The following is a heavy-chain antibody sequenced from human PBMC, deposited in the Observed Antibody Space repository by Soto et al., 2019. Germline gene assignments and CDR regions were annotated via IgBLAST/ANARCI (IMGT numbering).Heavy chain of an antibody. CDR1: GGSIRSYY. CDR2: IYDSGST. D-gene: IGHD3-10*01. V-gene: IGHV4-59*01. J-gene: IGHJ3*02. CDR3: ARRVTMVRGVIMIDVFDI. Sequence: SETLSLTCSVSGGSIRSYYWSWIRQPPGKGLEWIGYIYDSGSTNYNPALKSRVTISVGTSKKQFSLKMSSVTAADTAVYYCARRVTMVRGVIMIDVFDIWGQGTMVTVSS.